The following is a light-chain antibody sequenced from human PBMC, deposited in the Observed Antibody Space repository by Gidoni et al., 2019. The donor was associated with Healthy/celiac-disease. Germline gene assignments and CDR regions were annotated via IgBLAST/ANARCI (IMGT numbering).Light chain of an antibody. CDR3: AAWDDSLSGWV. J-gene: IGLJ3*02. V-gene: IGLV1-47*01. Sequence: QSALTQPPSASGTPAQTVTISCSGSRSNVGSNYVYWYHQLPGTAPKLLIYRNNQRPSGVPDRFSGSKSGTSASLTISGLRSEDEADYYCAAWDDSLSGWVFGGGTKLTVL. CDR2: RNN. CDR1: RSNVGSNY.